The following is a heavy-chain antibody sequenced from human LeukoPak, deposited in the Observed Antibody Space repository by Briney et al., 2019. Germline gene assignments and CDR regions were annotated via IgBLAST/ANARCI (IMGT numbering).Heavy chain of an antibody. J-gene: IGHJ4*02. CDR3: AKEGEQWLGDGRLDY. Sequence: PGGSLRLSCAASGFTFSIYSMTWVRQAPGKGLEWVSAISGSGGSTYYADSVKGRFTISRDNSKNTLYLQMNSLRAEDTAVYYCAKEGEQWLGDGRLDYWGQGTLVTVSS. V-gene: IGHV3-23*01. CDR2: ISGSGGST. D-gene: IGHD6-19*01. CDR1: GFTFSIYS.